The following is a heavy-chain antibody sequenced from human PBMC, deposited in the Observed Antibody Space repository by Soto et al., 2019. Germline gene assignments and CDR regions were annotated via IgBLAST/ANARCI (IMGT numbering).Heavy chain of an antibody. CDR1: GGSISSSSYY. CDR2: IYYSGST. V-gene: IGHV4-39*01. J-gene: IGHJ6*02. Sequence: PSETLSLTCTVSGGSISSSSYYWGWIRQPPGKGLEWIGSIYYSGSTYYNPSLKSRVTISVDTSKNQFSLKLSSVTDADTAVYYCAGGYYDFWSGINYYYYGMDVWGQGTTVTVSS. CDR3: AGGYYDFWSGINYYYYGMDV. D-gene: IGHD3-3*01.